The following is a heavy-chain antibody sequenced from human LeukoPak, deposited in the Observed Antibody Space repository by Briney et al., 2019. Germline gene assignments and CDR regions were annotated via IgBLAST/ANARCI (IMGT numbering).Heavy chain of an antibody. CDR1: GFTFRTYG. CDR2: IRYDGSDK. Sequence: GGSLRLSCAASGFTFRTYGMHWVRQAQGKGLEGVTFIRYDGSDKYYADSVKGRFTIARDNSKNTLFLQMNSLRVEDTAVYYCAKRADYYDSSRALYDAFDLWGQGTMVTVSS. D-gene: IGHD3-16*01. J-gene: IGHJ3*01. CDR3: AKRADYYDSSRALYDAFDL. V-gene: IGHV3-30*02.